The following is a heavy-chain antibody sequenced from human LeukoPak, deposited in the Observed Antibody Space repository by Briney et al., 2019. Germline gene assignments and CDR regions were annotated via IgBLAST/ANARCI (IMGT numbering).Heavy chain of an antibody. Sequence: GGSLRLSCSASGFTFSRYPMHWVRQAPGKGLEYVSAVSSNGGSTYYADSVKGRFTISRDNSKNTLYLQMSSLRTEDTAVYYCVKDGSGSYYTYYFDYWGQGTLVTVSS. J-gene: IGHJ4*02. CDR2: VSSNGGST. D-gene: IGHD3-10*01. CDR3: VKDGSGSYYTYYFDY. V-gene: IGHV3-64D*06. CDR1: GFTFSRYP.